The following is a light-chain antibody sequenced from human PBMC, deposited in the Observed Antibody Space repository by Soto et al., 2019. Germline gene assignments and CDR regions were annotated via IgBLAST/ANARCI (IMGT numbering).Light chain of an antibody. J-gene: IGKJ1*01. V-gene: IGKV3-20*01. CDR2: GAS. Sequence: NVAKNSPGTVSLSPGEIATLYCRASQSVSSTYLVWYQQKPGQAPRLLMYGASNRATGIPDRFSGSGSGTDFTLTISRLQPEDFAVYYCQQYGGSPRTFGQGTILDIK. CDR3: QQYGGSPRT. CDR1: QSVSSTY.